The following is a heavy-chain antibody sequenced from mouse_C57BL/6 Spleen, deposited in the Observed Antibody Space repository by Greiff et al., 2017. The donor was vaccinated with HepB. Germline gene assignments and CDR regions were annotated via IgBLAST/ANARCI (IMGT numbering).Heavy chain of an antibody. Sequence: QVQLQQSGAELVKPGASVKLSCKASGYTFTSYWMQWVKQRPGQGLEWIGEIDPSDSYTNYNQKFKGKATLTVDTSSSTAYMQLSSLTSEDSAVYYCARWGGSGRWFAYRGQGTLVTVAA. D-gene: IGHD3-1*01. CDR3: ARWGGSGRWFAY. CDR2: IDPSDSYT. J-gene: IGHJ3*01. CDR1: GYTFTSYW. V-gene: IGHV1-50*01.